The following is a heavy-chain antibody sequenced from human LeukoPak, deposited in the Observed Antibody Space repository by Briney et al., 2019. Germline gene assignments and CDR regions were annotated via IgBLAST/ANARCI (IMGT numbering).Heavy chain of an antibody. D-gene: IGHD3-10*01. Sequence: GRSLRLSCAASGFTFSNYAMHWIRQAPGKGLEWVAVISYDGSIKYYADSLKGRFTTSRDNSKNTLYLQMNSLRAEDTAVYYCARTLALYGSGSFFDFWGQGTLVTVSS. CDR1: GFTFSNYA. CDR3: ARTLALYGSGSFFDF. J-gene: IGHJ4*02. V-gene: IGHV3-30-3*01. CDR2: ISYDGSIK.